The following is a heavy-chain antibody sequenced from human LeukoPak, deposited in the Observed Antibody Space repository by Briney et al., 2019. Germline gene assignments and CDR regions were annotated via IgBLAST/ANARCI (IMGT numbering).Heavy chain of an antibody. D-gene: IGHD3-10*01. V-gene: IGHV3-30*02. CDR1: GFTFSTYG. CDR2: IRYDGSKE. Sequence: GGSLRLSCAASGFTFSTYGMHWVRQAPGKGLEWVTFIRYDGSKEYYTDSVKGRFTISRDNSKNTLYLQMNSLRAEDTAVYYCAKGAGGSYGLYYFDYWGQGTLLTVSS. J-gene: IGHJ4*02. CDR3: AKGAGGSYGLYYFDY.